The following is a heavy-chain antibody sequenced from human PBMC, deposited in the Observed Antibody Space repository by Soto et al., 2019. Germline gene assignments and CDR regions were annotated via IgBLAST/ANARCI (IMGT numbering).Heavy chain of an antibody. CDR3: AKTILWFGELGAFDI. V-gene: IGHV3-30*18. CDR1: GFTFSSYG. CDR2: ISYDGSNK. J-gene: IGHJ3*02. D-gene: IGHD3-10*01. Sequence: QVQLVESGGGVVQPGRSLRLSCAASGFTFSSYGMHWVRQAPGKGLEWVAVISYDGSNKYYADSVQGRFTISRDNSKNTLYLQMNSLRAEDTAVYYCAKTILWFGELGAFDIWGQGTMVTVSS.